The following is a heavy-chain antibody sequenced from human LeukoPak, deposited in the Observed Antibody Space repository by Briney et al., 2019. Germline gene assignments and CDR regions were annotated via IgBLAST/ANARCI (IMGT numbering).Heavy chain of an antibody. Sequence: GRFLRLSCAASGFTFDDYAMHWVRQAPGKGLEWVSGISWNSGSIGYADSVKGRFTISRDNAKNSLYLQMSSLRAEDTALYYCAKGGTGTTLGDWFDPRGQGTLVTVSS. CDR2: ISWNSGSI. D-gene: IGHD1-1*01. CDR3: AKGGTGTTLGDWFDP. CDR1: GFTFDDYA. J-gene: IGHJ5*02. V-gene: IGHV3-9*01.